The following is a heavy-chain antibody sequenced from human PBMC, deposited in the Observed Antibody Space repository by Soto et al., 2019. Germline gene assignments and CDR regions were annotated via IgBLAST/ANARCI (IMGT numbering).Heavy chain of an antibody. D-gene: IGHD4-17*01. V-gene: IGHV4-59*01. CDR3: SYGDSPGPIDH. CDR1: CASIISYY. J-gene: IGHJ4*02. Sequence: SETLSLTCPFSCASIISYYWSWFRQAPGKGPEYIGYIHNGERTNYNPSLESRVTISADTSKNQFSLRLSSVTAADTAMYYCSYGDSPGPIDHWGQGTLVTVSS. CDR2: IHNGERT.